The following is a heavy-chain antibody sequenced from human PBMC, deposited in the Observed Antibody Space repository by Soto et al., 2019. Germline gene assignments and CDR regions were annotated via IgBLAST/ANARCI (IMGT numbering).Heavy chain of an antibody. D-gene: IGHD3-22*01. CDR3: ARLVPSDSSGYYFPEPEKYYFDY. Sequence: GECLKISCKGSGYSFTSYRIGWVREMPGKGLEWMGIIYPGDSDTRYSPSFQGQVTISADKSISTAYLQWSSLKASDTAMYYCARLVPSDSSGYYFPEPEKYYFDYWGQGTLVTVSS. J-gene: IGHJ4*02. V-gene: IGHV5-51*01. CDR1: GYSFTSYR. CDR2: IYPGDSDT.